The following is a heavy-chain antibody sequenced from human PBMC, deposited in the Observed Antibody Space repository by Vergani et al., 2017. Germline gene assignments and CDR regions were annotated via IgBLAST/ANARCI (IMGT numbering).Heavy chain of an antibody. CDR3: ARGRGWGEYYYDSSGYIN. J-gene: IGHJ4*02. CDR1: GGTFSSYA. CDR2: IIPIFGTA. V-gene: IGHV1-69*01. D-gene: IGHD3-22*01. Sequence: QVQLVQSGAEVKKPGSSVKVSCKASGGTFSSYAISWVRQAPGQGLEWMGGIIPIFGTANYAQKFQGRVTITADESTSTTYMELSSLRSEDTAVYYCARGRGWGEYYYDSSGYINWGQGTLVTVSS.